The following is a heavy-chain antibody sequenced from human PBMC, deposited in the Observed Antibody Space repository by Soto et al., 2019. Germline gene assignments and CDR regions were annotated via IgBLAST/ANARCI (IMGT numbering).Heavy chain of an antibody. CDR2: IIPIAGTA. CDR1: GGTFSSYA. J-gene: IGHJ6*02. CDR3: ARSQGSSTSLEIYYYYYYGMDV. Sequence: QVQLVQSGAEVKKPGSSVKVSCKASGGTFSSYAISWVRQAPGHVLEWRGGIIPIAGTANYAQKFQGRVTIPADESTRTAYMELSSLRSEETAVYYCARSQGSSTSLEIYYYYYYGMDVWGQGTTVTVSS. D-gene: IGHD2-2*01. V-gene: IGHV1-69*01.